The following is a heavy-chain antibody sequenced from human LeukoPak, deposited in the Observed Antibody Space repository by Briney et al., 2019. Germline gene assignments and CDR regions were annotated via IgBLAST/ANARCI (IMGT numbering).Heavy chain of an antibody. D-gene: IGHD5-18*01. V-gene: IGHV3-7*01. J-gene: IGHJ4*02. CDR3: AREAAMDYFDY. CDR2: IKQDGSEK. CDR1: GFTFITYW. Sequence: GGSLRLSCAASGFTFITYWMSWVRQAPGKGLEWVANIKQDGSEKYYVDSVKGRFTISRDNAKNSLYLQMNSLRAEDTAVYYCAREAAMDYFDYWGQGTLVTVSS.